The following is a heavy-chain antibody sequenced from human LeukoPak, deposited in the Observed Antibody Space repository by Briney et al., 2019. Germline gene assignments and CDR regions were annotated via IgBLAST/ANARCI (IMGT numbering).Heavy chain of an antibody. V-gene: IGHV4-59*12. J-gene: IGHJ3*02. D-gene: IGHD3-10*01. CDR3: ARERVSRAVMVRGVIPGGAFDI. Sequence: SETLSLTCTVSGGSISSYYWSWIRQPPGKGLEWIGYIYYSGSTNYNPSLKSRVTISVDTSKNQFSLKLSSVTAADTAVYYCARERVSRAVMVRGVIPGGAFDIWGQGTMVTVSS. CDR1: GGSISSYY. CDR2: IYYSGST.